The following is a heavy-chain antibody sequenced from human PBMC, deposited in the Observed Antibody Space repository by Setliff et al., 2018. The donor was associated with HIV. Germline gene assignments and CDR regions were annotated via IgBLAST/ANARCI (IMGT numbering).Heavy chain of an antibody. CDR3: ARQDRWLNTFDT. CDR2: IYYSGST. Sequence: SETLSLTCTVSGGSISSYYWSWIRQPPGKGLEWIGYIYYSGSTNYNPSLKSRVTISVDTSKNQFSLKLSSVTAADTAVYYCARQDRWLNTFDTWGQGTLVTVSS. V-gene: IGHV4-59*08. J-gene: IGHJ4*02. D-gene: IGHD3-16*01. CDR1: GGSISSYY.